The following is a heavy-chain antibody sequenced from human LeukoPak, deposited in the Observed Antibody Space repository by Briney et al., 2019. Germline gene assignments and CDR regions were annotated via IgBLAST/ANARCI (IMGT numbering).Heavy chain of an antibody. J-gene: IGHJ4*02. CDR2: IYYNGNT. CDR3: ARGGSIFGDYLSDY. Sequence: PSETLSLTCTVSGGSISSHYWSWIRQPPGKGLEWIGYIYYNGNTNYNPSLKSRVTISVDTSKNQLSLKLSSVTAADTAVYYCARGGSIFGDYLSDYWGQGTLVTVSS. D-gene: IGHD4-17*01. V-gene: IGHV4-59*08. CDR1: GGSISSHY.